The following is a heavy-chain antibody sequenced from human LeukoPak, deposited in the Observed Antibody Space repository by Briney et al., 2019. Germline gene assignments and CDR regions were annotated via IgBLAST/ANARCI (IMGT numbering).Heavy chain of an antibody. D-gene: IGHD4-17*01. Sequence: SETLSLTCAVSGVSFNNYYWSWVRQTPGKGLEWIGEINHSGYTNDSPPLKSRVTLSIDTSRKQFSLNLRSVTVADTGIYYCTRMTTGHDYWGQGTLVTVSS. V-gene: IGHV4-34*01. J-gene: IGHJ4*02. CDR2: INHSGYT. CDR1: GVSFNNYY. CDR3: TRMTTGHDY.